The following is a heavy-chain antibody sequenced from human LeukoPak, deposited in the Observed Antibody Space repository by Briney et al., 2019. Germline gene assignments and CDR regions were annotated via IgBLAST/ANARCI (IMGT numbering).Heavy chain of an antibody. J-gene: IGHJ6*03. CDR3: ARDARTALIDHYYMDV. D-gene: IGHD2-21*02. CDR2: INPNSGGT. Sequence: ASVKVSCKASGYTFTGYYMHWVRQAPGQGLEWMGWINPNSGGTNYAQKFQGRVTMTRDTSISTAYMELRSLRSDDTGVYYCARDARTALIDHYYMDVWGKGTTVT. CDR1: GYTFTGYY. V-gene: IGHV1-2*02.